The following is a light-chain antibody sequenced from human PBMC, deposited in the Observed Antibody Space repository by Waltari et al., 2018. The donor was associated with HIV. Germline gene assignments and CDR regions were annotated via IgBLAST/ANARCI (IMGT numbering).Light chain of an antibody. Sequence: ETVLTQSPATLSLSPGDRVTLSCRASRTIPSDSLAWYQQKPGQAPRLLMSSVSYRASGVPDRFSGSGSGTDFTLTISRLESEDFAVYFCQQFGDSPLFTFGPGTKV. CDR1: RTIPSDS. J-gene: IGKJ3*01. CDR3: QQFGDSPLFT. CDR2: SVS. V-gene: IGKV3-20*01.